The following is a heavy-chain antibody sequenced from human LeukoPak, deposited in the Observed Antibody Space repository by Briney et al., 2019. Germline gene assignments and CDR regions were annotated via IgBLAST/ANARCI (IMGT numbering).Heavy chain of an antibody. D-gene: IGHD6-19*01. CDR2: IYTSGST. J-gene: IGHJ3*02. CDR1: GGSISSYY. CDR3: ARDDNPGIAVAGTDAFDI. V-gene: IGHV4-4*07. Sequence: SETLSLTCTGSGGSISSYYWSWIRQPAGKGLDWIGRIYTSGSTNYNPSLKSRVTMSVDTSKNQFSLKLSSVTAADTAVYYCARDDNPGIAVAGTDAFDIWGQGTMVTVSS.